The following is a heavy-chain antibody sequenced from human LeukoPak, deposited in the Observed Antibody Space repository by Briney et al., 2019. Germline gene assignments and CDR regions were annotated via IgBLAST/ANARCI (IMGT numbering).Heavy chain of an antibody. J-gene: IGHJ6*02. CDR1: GYTLRSSW. Sequence: GESLKISCQDSGYTLRSSWIAWVRQMRGKGLEWVGVIYLGDSDTRYSPSFQGQVTISADKSISTAYLQWRSLKASDTAMYYCARRIPYYYGMDVWGQGTRVTVSS. CDR3: ARRIPYYYGMDV. V-gene: IGHV5-51*01. D-gene: IGHD2-21*01. CDR2: IYLGDSDT.